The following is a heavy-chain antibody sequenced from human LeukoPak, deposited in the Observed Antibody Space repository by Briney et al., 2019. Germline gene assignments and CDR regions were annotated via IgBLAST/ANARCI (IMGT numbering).Heavy chain of an antibody. CDR1: GGTFSSYA. CDR3: ARVFHGDYWFDP. V-gene: IGHV1-69*01. J-gene: IGHJ5*02. D-gene: IGHD4-17*01. CDR2: IIPIFGTA. Sequence: SVKVSCKASGGTFSSYAISWVRQAPGQGLEWMGGIIPIFGTANYAQKFQGRVTITADESTSTAYMELSGLRSEDTAVYYCARVFHGDYWFDPWGQGTLVTVSS.